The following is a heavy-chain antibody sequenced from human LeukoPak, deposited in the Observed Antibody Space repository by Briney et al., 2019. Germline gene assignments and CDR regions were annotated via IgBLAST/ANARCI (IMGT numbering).Heavy chain of an antibody. Sequence: ASVKVSCKASGYTFTNYAMHWVRQAPGQRLEWMGWINAGNGNTEYSQNFQDRVTITRDTSATTAYMELSSLRSEDTAVYYCARGSYFYGSGSFMGSDYWGQGTLVTVSP. D-gene: IGHD3-10*01. J-gene: IGHJ4*02. CDR3: ARGSYFYGSGSFMGSDY. CDR1: GYTFTNYA. CDR2: INAGNGNT. V-gene: IGHV1-3*01.